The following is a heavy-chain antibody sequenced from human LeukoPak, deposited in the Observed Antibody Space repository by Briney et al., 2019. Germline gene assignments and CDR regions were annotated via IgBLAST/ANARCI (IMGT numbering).Heavy chain of an antibody. D-gene: IGHD6-13*01. CDR1: GGSISPHS. CDR2: IYYSGST. J-gene: IGHJ4*02. CDR3: ARVTGSWYDVYGL. Sequence: SSETLSLTCTVSGGSISPHSWSWIRQPPGKGLEWIGYIYYSGSTNYNPSLKSRVTISVDTSKNQFSLKLSSVTAADTAVYYCARVTGSWYDVYGLWGQGTLVTVSS. V-gene: IGHV4-59*11.